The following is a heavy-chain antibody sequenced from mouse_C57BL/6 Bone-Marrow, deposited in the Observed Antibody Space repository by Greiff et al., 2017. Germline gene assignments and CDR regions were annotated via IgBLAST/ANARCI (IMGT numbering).Heavy chain of an antibody. V-gene: IGHV2-2*01. J-gene: IGHJ2*01. CDR1: AFSLTSYG. CDR3: ALTGTYYFDY. D-gene: IGHD4-1*01. Sequence: VQLQQSGPGLVQPSQSLSITCTVSAFSLTSYGVHWVHQSPGKGLEWLGVIWSGGSTDYNAAFISRLSISKDNSKSQVFFKMNSLQADDTAIYYCALTGTYYFDYWGQGTTLTVSS. CDR2: IWSGGST.